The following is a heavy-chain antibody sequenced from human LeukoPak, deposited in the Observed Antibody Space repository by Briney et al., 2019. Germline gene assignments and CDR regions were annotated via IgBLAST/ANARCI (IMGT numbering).Heavy chain of an antibody. CDR1: GYTFTGYY. CDR2: INPNSGGT. D-gene: IGHD6-19*01. CDR3: AKSRSGWHPI. Sequence: GASVKVSCKASGYTFTGYYMHWVRQAPGQGLEWMGWINPNSGGTNYAQKFQGRVTMTRDTSISTAHMELSRLRSDDTAVYYCAKSRSGWHPIWGQGTMVTVSS. J-gene: IGHJ3*02. V-gene: IGHV1-2*02.